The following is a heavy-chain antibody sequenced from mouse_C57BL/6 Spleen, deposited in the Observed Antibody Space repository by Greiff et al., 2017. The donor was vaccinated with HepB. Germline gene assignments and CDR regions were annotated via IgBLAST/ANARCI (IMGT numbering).Heavy chain of an antibody. J-gene: IGHJ1*03. CDR3: ARSPNGYYGQGWYFDV. CDR2: INPSSGYT. D-gene: IGHD1-2*01. Sequence: VQLQQSGAELARPGASVKMSCKASGYTFTSYTMHWVKQRPGQGLEWIGYINPSSGYTKYNQKFKDKATLTADKSSSTAYMQLSSLTSEDAAVYYCARSPNGYYGQGWYFDVWGTGTTVTVSS. CDR1: GYTFTSYT. V-gene: IGHV1-4*01.